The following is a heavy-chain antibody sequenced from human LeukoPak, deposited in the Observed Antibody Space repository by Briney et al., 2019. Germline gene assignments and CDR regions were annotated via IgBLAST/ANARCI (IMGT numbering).Heavy chain of an antibody. V-gene: IGHV3-48*03. CDR3: ARPYYYDSSGYRS. Sequence: GGSLRLSCAASGFTFSSYEMNWVRQAPGKGLEWVSYISSSGSTIYYADSVKGRFTISRDNAKNSLYLQMNSLRAEDTAVYYRARPYYYDSSGYRSWGQGTLDTVSS. D-gene: IGHD3-22*01. J-gene: IGHJ5*02. CDR1: GFTFSSYE. CDR2: ISSSGSTI.